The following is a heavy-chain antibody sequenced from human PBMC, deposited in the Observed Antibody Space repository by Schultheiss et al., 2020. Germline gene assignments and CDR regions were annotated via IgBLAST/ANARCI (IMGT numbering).Heavy chain of an antibody. CDR3: AGDTTPQLLWFGELTL. D-gene: IGHD3-10*01. CDR1: GGSVSSGSYY. V-gene: IGHV4-61*01. J-gene: IGHJ4*02. Sequence: SETLSLTCTVSGGSVSSGSYYWSWIRQPPGKGLEWIGYIYYSGSTNYNPSLKSRVTISVDTSKNQFSLKLSSVTAADTAVYYCAGDTTPQLLWFGELTLWGQGTLVTVSS. CDR2: IYYSGST.